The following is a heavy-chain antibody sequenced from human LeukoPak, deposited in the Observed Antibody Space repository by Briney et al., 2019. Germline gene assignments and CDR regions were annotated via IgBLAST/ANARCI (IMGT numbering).Heavy chain of an antibody. CDR2: INHSGST. J-gene: IGHJ4*02. CDR1: GGSISSYY. Sequence: TSETLSLTCTVSGGSISSYYWSWIRQPPGKGLEWIGEINHSGSTNYNPSLKSRATISVDTSKNQFSLKLSSVTAADTAVYYCARAAYYGDYVGSLDYWGQGTLVTVSS. CDR3: ARAAYYGDYVGSLDY. V-gene: IGHV4-34*01. D-gene: IGHD4-17*01.